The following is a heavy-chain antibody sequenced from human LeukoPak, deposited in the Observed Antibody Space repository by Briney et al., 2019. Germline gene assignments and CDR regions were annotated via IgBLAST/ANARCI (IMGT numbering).Heavy chain of an antibody. Sequence: ASVKVSCKASGYTFTSYDINWVRQASGLGLEWMGWMNPDSSSTVYAQKFQGRVTMTRSTSISTAYMELSSLRSEDTAVYYCARGWGGDFDYCGQGSLVTVSS. CDR3: ARGWGGDFDY. J-gene: IGHJ4*02. V-gene: IGHV1-8*02. CDR1: GYTFTSYD. CDR2: MNPDSSST. D-gene: IGHD3-10*01.